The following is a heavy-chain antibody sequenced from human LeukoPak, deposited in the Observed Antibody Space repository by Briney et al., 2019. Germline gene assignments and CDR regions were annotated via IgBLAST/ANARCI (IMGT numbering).Heavy chain of an antibody. Sequence: GGSLRLSCAASGFTVSSNYMSWVRQAPGKGLEWVSVIYSGGSTYYADSVKGRFTISRDNSKNTLYLQMNSLRAEDTAVYYCATDYGDYLGYFDFWGQGTLVTVSS. CDR2: IYSGGST. CDR3: ATDYGDYLGYFDF. V-gene: IGHV3-53*01. D-gene: IGHD4-17*01. CDR1: GFTVSSNY. J-gene: IGHJ4*02.